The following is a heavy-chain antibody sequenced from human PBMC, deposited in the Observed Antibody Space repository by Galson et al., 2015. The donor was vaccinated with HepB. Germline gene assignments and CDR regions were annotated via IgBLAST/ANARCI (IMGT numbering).Heavy chain of an antibody. CDR1: GFTFNTYA. CDR3: AKQDEYYFDY. J-gene: IGHJ4*02. Sequence: SLRLSCAASGFTFNTYAMSWVRQAPGKGLEWVSTFIGGGRGSSYTDSMKGRFTISRDNSKNTLYLQMNNLRAEDTAIYYCAKQDEYYFDYWGQGALVAVSS. V-gene: IGHV3-23*01. CDR2: FIGGGRGS. D-gene: IGHD5-24*01.